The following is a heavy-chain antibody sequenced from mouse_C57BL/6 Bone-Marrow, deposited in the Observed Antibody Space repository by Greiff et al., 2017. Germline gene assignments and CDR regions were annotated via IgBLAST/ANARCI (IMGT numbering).Heavy chain of an antibody. V-gene: IGHV7-3*01. CDR3: ARYSGDYYAMDY. Sequence: EVKLMESGGGLVQPGGSLSLSCAASGFTFTDYYMSWVRQPPGKALGWLGFIRNKANGYTTEYSASVKGRFTISRDNSQSILYLQMNALRAEDSATYYCARYSGDYYAMDYWGQGTSVTVSS. CDR1: GFTFTDYY. D-gene: IGHD3-1*01. CDR2: IRNKANGYTT. J-gene: IGHJ4*01.